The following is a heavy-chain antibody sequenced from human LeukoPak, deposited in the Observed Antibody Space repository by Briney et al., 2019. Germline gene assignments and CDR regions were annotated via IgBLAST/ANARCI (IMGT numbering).Heavy chain of an antibody. CDR3: AREDWEALGYSGYDGNAFDI. Sequence: GESLKISCKGSGYSFTSYWIGWVRQMPGKGLEWMGIIYPGDSDTRYSPSFQGQVTISADKSISTAYLQWSSLKASDTAMYYCAREDWEALGYSGYDGNAFDIWGQGTMVTVSS. CDR1: GYSFTSYW. J-gene: IGHJ3*02. V-gene: IGHV5-51*01. CDR2: IYPGDSDT. D-gene: IGHD5-12*01.